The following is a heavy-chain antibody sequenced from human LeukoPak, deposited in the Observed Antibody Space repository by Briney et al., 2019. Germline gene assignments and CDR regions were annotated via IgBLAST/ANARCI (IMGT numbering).Heavy chain of an antibody. V-gene: IGHV3-21*01. CDR3: ASWSVGYCSSTSCSDY. D-gene: IGHD2-2*01. J-gene: IGHJ4*02. Sequence: GGSLRLSCAASGFTFSSYSMNWVRQAPGKGLEWVSSISSSSSYIYYADSVKGRFTISRDNAKNSLYLQMNSLRAEDTAVYYCASWSVGYCSSTSCSDYWGQGTLVTVSS. CDR2: ISSSSSYI. CDR1: GFTFSSYS.